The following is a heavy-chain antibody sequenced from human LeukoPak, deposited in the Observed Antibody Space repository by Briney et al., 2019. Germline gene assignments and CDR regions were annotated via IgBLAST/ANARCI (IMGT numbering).Heavy chain of an antibody. D-gene: IGHD3-3*01. Sequence: TGRSLRLSCAASGFTFSSYAMHWVRQAPGKGLEWVAVISYDGSNKYYADSVKGRFTISRDNSKNTLYLQMDSLRAEDTAVYYCARDHGGSDFWSGRGIMDYWGQGTLVTVSS. CDR3: ARDHGGSDFWSGRGIMDY. J-gene: IGHJ4*02. CDR2: ISYDGSNK. V-gene: IGHV3-30*01. CDR1: GFTFSSYA.